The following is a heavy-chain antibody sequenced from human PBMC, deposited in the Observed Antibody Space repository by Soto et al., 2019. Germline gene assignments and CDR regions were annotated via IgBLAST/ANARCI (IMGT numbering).Heavy chain of an antibody. V-gene: IGHV3-74*01. CDR2: INSDGSST. CDR1: GFTFSSYW. D-gene: IGHD2-15*01. Sequence: EVQLVESGGGLVQPGGSLRLSCAASGFTFSSYWMHWVRQAPGKGLVWVSRINSDGSSTSYADSVNGRFTISKDNAKNTLYLQMNSLKAEDTAVYYCVTTGLVVAAATREDYWGQGTLVTVSS. CDR3: VTTGLVVAAATREDY. J-gene: IGHJ4*02.